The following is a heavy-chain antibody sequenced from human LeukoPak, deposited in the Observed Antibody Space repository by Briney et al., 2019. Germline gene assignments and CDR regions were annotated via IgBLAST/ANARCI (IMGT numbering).Heavy chain of an antibody. Sequence: ASAKVSCKASGYTFTSYDINWVRQATGQGLEWMGWMNPNSGNTDYTQNFQGRVTITRNTSISTAYMELSSLRSEDTAVYYCARDNESWFDPWGQGTLVTVSS. CDR3: ARDNESWFDP. CDR1: GYTFTSYD. V-gene: IGHV1-8*03. J-gene: IGHJ5*02. CDR2: MNPNSGNT. D-gene: IGHD1-1*01.